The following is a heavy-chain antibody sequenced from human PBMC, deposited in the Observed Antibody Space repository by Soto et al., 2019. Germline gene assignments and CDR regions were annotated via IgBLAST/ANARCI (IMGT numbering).Heavy chain of an antibody. Sequence: RASVKVSCKASGGTFSSYAISWVRQAPGQGLEWMGGIIPIFGTANYAQKFQGRVTITADKSTSTAYMELSSLRSEDTAVYYCASSEGIAAADPTDYYYYGMDVWGQGTTVTVSS. D-gene: IGHD6-13*01. V-gene: IGHV1-69*06. CDR1: GGTFSSYA. J-gene: IGHJ6*02. CDR2: IIPIFGTA. CDR3: ASSEGIAAADPTDYYYYGMDV.